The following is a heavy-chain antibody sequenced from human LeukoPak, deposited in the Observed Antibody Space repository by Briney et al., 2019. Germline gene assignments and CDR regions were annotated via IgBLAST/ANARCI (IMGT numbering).Heavy chain of an antibody. Sequence: QPGGSLRLSCAGSGFTFSSYGMHWVRQAPGKGLEWVAVISYDGSNKYYADSVKGRFTISRDNSKNTLYLQMNSLRAEDTAVYYCAKAEGRYPQYSDYWGQGTLVTVSS. V-gene: IGHV3-30*18. J-gene: IGHJ4*02. CDR1: GFTFSSYG. CDR2: ISYDGSNK. CDR3: AKAEGRYPQYSDY. D-gene: IGHD3-16*02.